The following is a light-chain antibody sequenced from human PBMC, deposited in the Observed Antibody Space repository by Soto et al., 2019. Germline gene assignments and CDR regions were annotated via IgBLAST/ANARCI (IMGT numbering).Light chain of an antibody. CDR2: GAS. V-gene: IGKV3-15*01. CDR1: QSVSSS. Sequence: IVMTQSPATLSVSPGERVTLSCRARQSVSSSLAWYQQKPGQAPRLLIYGASTRATGIPARFSGSGSGTEFTLTISSLQSEDFAVYYCQQYNNWPPFTFGPGTKVDIK. CDR3: QQYNNWPPFT. J-gene: IGKJ3*01.